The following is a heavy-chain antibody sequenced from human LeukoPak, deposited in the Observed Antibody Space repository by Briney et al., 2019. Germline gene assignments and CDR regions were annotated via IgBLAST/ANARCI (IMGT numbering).Heavy chain of an antibody. CDR3: ARAPTRPTLIVYDLYFDY. CDR1: GFAASSSY. D-gene: IGHD3-22*01. Sequence: GGSLRLSCPTSGFAASSSYMSWVRRAPGKGLEWVATISGSGGSPFYADSVKARFTISRDNSKNTLYLEMNSLRVEDTAVYYCARAPTRPTLIVYDLYFDYWGQGSLVTVSS. V-gene: IGHV3-23*01. CDR2: ISGSGGSP. J-gene: IGHJ4*02.